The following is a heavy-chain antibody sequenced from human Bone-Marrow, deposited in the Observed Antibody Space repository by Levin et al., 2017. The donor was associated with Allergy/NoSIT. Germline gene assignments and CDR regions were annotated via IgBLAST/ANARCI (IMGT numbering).Heavy chain of an antibody. D-gene: IGHD3-10*01. CDR3: ARDVYGSGSFPEYFRH. Sequence: GESLKISCATSGFTFGDYTMSWFRQAPGKGLEWVGFIRSKAYGGTTEYAASVKGRFTISGDDSKSIAYLQMNSLKTEDTAVYYCARDVYGSGSFPEYFRHWGQGTLVTVSS. CDR1: GFTFGDYT. V-gene: IGHV3-49*03. J-gene: IGHJ1*01. CDR2: IRSKAYGGTT.